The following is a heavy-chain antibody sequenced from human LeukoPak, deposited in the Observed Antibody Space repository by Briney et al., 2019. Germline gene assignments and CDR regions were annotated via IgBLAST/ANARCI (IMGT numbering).Heavy chain of an antibody. D-gene: IGHD1-26*01. Sequence: ASVKVSCNAAGYTVTRSFMHGWPQSPRHEREWLGWINPNSGGTNYAQKYQGRSTITRTTAIITAYIELSNLRSEDTAVYYCAKVGAGLFDPWGPGTLVTVAT. CDR3: AKVGAGLFDP. V-gene: IGHV1-2*02. CDR2: INPNSGGT. CDR1: GYTVTRSF. J-gene: IGHJ5*02.